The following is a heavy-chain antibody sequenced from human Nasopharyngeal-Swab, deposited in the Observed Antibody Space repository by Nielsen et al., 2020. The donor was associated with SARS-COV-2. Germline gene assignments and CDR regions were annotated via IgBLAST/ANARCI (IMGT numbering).Heavy chain of an antibody. Sequence: GSLRPSCAVHGGSFSGSYWSWIRQPPGKGLEWIGEINHSGITNYNPSLKSRVTTSVDTSKNQFSLKLSSVTAADTAVYYCARSRAALLWFGESRHLFDYWGQGTLVTVSS. CDR3: ARSRAALLWFGESRHLFDY. V-gene: IGHV4-34*01. CDR1: GGSFSGSY. J-gene: IGHJ4*02. CDR2: INHSGIT. D-gene: IGHD3-10*01.